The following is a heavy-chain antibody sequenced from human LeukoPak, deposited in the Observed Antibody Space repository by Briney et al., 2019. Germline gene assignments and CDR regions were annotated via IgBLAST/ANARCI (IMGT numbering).Heavy chain of an antibody. V-gene: IGHV1-18*01. CDR1: GYTFTSYG. Sequence: ASVKVSCKASGYTFTSYGISWVRQAPGQGLEWMGWISAYNGNTNYAQKLQGRVTMTTDTSTSTAHMELRSLRSDDTAVYYCARFLGYCSGGSCYASWFDPWGQGTLVTVSS. CDR2: ISAYNGNT. D-gene: IGHD2-15*01. J-gene: IGHJ5*02. CDR3: ARFLGYCSGGSCYASWFDP.